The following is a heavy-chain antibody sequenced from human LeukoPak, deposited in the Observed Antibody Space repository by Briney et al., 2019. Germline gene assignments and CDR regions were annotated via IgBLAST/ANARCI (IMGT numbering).Heavy chain of an antibody. J-gene: IGHJ4*02. CDR1: GFSFKDYW. V-gene: IGHV3-7*01. CDR2: IEPDGSGK. CDR3: ARSYHCSSTSCYTSDY. Sequence: PGGSLRLSCVASGFSFKDYWMSWVRQAPGKGLEWVADIEPDGSGKTYVDSVKGRFTISRDNAKNSLYLQMNSLRAEDTAVYYCARSYHCSSTSCYTSDYWGQGTLVTVSS. D-gene: IGHD2-2*02.